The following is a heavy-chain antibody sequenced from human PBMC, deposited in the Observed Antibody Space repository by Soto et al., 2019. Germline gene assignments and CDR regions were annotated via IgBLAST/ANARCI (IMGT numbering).Heavy chain of an antibody. D-gene: IGHD3-16*01. J-gene: IGHJ6*02. CDR1: GDSVSSNSAA. Sequence: SQTLSLTCAISGDSVSSNSAAWNWIRQSPSRGLEWLGRTYYRSKWYNDYAVSVKSRITINPDTSKNQFSLQLNSVTPEDTAVYYCARDRYYDYVLGSYPEIPYGMDVWGQGTTVTVSS. V-gene: IGHV6-1*01. CDR3: ARDRYYDYVLGSYPEIPYGMDV. CDR2: TYYRSKWYN.